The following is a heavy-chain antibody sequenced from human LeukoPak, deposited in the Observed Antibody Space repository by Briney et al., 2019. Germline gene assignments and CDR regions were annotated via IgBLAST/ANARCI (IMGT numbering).Heavy chain of an antibody. J-gene: IGHJ4*02. D-gene: IGHD1-26*01. CDR2: ISAYNGNT. Sequence: GASVKVSCKASGYTFTSYGISWVRQAPGQGLEWMGWISAYNGNTNYAQKLQGRVTMTTDTSTSTAYMELRSLRSDDTAVYYCARDTGVGATLVYFDYWGQGTLVTVYS. CDR3: ARDTGVGATLVYFDY. CDR1: GYTFTSYG. V-gene: IGHV1-18*01.